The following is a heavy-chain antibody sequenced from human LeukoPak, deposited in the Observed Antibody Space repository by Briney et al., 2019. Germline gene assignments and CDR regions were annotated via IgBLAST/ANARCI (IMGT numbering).Heavy chain of an antibody. CDR3: AKDTHYYDSSGYYYDY. V-gene: IGHV3-64D*06. CDR2: ISSNGGST. Sequence: GGSLRLSCSASGFTFSSYAMHWVRQAPGKGLEYVSAISSNGGSTYYADSVKGRFTISRDNSKNTLYLQMSSLRAEDTAVYYCAKDTHYYDSSGYYYDYWGQGTLVTVSS. D-gene: IGHD3-22*01. J-gene: IGHJ4*02. CDR1: GFTFSSYA.